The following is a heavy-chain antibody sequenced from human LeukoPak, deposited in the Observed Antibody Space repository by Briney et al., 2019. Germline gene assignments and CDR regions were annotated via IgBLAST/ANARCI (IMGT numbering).Heavy chain of an antibody. J-gene: IGHJ5*02. CDR3: ARDNSYCSRTSCYGREPNWFDP. D-gene: IGHD2-2*01. CDR2: FYYGRNT. Sequence: SETLSLTCTVSGGSISSSSYYWGWIRQPPGKGLEWIGSFYYGRNTYYNPSLKSRVTISADTPKNQFSLKLSSVTAADTAVYYCARDNSYCSRTSCYGREPNWFDPWGQGTLVTVSS. V-gene: IGHV4-39*07. CDR1: GGSISSSSYY.